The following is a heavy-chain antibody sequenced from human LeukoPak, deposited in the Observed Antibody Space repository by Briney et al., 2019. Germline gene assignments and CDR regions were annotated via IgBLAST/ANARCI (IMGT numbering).Heavy chain of an antibody. CDR3: AGSYYNVFDY. Sequence: GGSLRLSCAASGFTFSNYGMHWVRQAPGKGLEWVALIWYDGSNKYYADSVKGRFTISRDNSKNALYLQMNSLRAEDTAVYYCAGSYYNVFDYWGQGTLVTVSS. J-gene: IGHJ4*02. CDR1: GFTFSNYG. V-gene: IGHV3-33*01. D-gene: IGHD3-10*01. CDR2: IWYDGSNK.